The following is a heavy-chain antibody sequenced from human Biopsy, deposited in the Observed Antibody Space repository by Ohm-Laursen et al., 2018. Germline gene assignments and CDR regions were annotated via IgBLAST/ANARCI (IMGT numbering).Heavy chain of an antibody. CDR3: AADAVGGLAVF. CDR1: GGTFNNYA. J-gene: IGHJ4*02. CDR2: ISPVFGAV. Sequence: SVKVSCKVSGGTFNNYAISWVRQAPGPGLEWMGGISPVFGAVKYAEKFRGRLTITAGESTGTAYMELNSLTSDDTAVYYCAADAVGGLAVFGGQGTLVTVSS. V-gene: IGHV1-69*13. D-gene: IGHD3-16*01.